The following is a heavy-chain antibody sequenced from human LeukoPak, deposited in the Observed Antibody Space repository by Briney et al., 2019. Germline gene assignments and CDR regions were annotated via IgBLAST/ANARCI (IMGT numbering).Heavy chain of an antibody. V-gene: IGHV3-20*04. CDR1: GFTFDDYG. D-gene: IGHD3-10*01. Sequence: GGSLRLSCAASGFTFDDYGMSWVRQAPGKGLEWVSGINWNGGSTGYADSVKGRFTISRDNAKNSLYLQMNSLRAEDTALYYCARANSRSTMVRGVIIRGWFDPWGQGTLVTVSS. CDR2: INWNGGST. CDR3: ARANSRSTMVRGVIIRGWFDP. J-gene: IGHJ5*02.